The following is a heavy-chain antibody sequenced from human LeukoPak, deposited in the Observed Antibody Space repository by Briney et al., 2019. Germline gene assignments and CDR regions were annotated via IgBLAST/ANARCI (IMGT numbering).Heavy chain of an antibody. D-gene: IGHD4-23*01. V-gene: IGHV3-66*01. Sequence: GGSLRLSCAASGFTVSSNYMSWVRQAPGKGLEWVSVIYSGGSTYYADSVKGRFTISRDDSKNTLYLQMNSLRVEDTAVYYCARRPDYGGTPTFDYWGQGTLVTASS. J-gene: IGHJ4*02. CDR3: ARRPDYGGTPTFDY. CDR1: GFTVSSNY. CDR2: IYSGGST.